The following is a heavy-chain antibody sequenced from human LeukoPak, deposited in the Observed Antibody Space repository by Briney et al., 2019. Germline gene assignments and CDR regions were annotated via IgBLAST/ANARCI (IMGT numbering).Heavy chain of an antibody. Sequence: ASVKVSCKASGYTFTSYDINWVRQATGQGLEWMGWMNPNSGNTGYAQKFQGRVTMTRDTSISTAYMELSRLRSDDTAVYYCARNSGYDSDMDVWGKGTTVTISS. CDR2: MNPNSGNT. CDR3: ARNSGYDSDMDV. D-gene: IGHD5-12*01. V-gene: IGHV1-8*01. CDR1: GYTFTSYD. J-gene: IGHJ6*03.